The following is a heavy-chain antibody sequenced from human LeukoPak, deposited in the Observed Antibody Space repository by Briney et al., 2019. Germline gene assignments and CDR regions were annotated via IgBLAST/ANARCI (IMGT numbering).Heavy chain of an antibody. D-gene: IGHD2-15*01. Sequence: ASVKISCKASGGTFSSYAISWVRQAPGQGLEWRGGIIPIFGTANYAQKLQGRVTMTTDTSPSPAYRELRSLRSDDTAVYYCARDGPLIVVVVAANYYYGMDVWGQGTTVTVSS. CDR1: GGTFSSYA. CDR3: ARDGPLIVVVVAANYYYGMDV. CDR2: IIPIFGTA. V-gene: IGHV1-69*05. J-gene: IGHJ6*02.